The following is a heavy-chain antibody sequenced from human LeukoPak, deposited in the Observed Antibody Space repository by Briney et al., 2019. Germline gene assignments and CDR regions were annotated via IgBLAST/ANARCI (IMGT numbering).Heavy chain of an antibody. Sequence: PGGSLRLSCAASGFTFSSYAMSWVRQAPGKGLEWVSAISGSGGSTYYADSVKGRFTISRDNSKNSLYLQMNSLRAEDTALYYCAKDIGELLGQYIAVAVRPGAFDIWGQGTMVTVSS. J-gene: IGHJ3*02. D-gene: IGHD6-19*01. CDR1: GFTFSSYA. CDR2: ISGSGGST. V-gene: IGHV3-23*01. CDR3: AKDIGELLGQYIAVAVRPGAFDI.